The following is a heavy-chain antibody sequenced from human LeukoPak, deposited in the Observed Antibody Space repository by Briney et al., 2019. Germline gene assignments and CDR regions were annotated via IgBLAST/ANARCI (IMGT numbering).Heavy chain of an antibody. CDR2: INGDGSST. CDR3: AKDPSIQLWLPNFDY. J-gene: IGHJ4*02. CDR1: GFTFSSFW. D-gene: IGHD5-18*01. V-gene: IGHV3-74*01. Sequence: PGGSLRLSCEASGFTFSSFWMHWVRQAPGKGLVWVSRINGDGSSTSYADSVRGRFTISRDNAKNTVYLQMNSLRAEDTAVYYCAKDPSIQLWLPNFDYWGQGTLVTVSS.